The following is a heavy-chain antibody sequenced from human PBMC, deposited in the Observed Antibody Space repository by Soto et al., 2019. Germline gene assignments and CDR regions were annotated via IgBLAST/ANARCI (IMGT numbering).Heavy chain of an antibody. J-gene: IGHJ2*01. CDR1: GFIFSGFA. CDR3: TKKRGATGNWSFEV. D-gene: IGHD1-26*01. Sequence: EVQLLESGGGLAQPGGSLRLSCAASGFIFSGFAMTWVRQAPGKGLEWVSTISNSGDTYYTDSVKGRFTISRDNSKNTLFLQMNSLRAGETAADYCTKKRGATGNWSFEVWGRGTLVIVSS. CDR2: ISNSGDT. V-gene: IGHV3-23*01.